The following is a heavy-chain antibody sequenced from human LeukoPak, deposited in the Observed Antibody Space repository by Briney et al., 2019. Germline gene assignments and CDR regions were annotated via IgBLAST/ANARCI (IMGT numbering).Heavy chain of an antibody. CDR2: ISYDGSNK. J-gene: IGHJ4*02. CDR1: GFTFSSYA. V-gene: IGHV3-30*04. Sequence: RSGGSLRLSCAASGFTFSSYAMHWVRQAPGKGLEWVAVISYDGSNKYYADSVKGRFTISRDNSKNTLYLQMNSLRAEDTAVYYCARDGTAMATAGLDYWGQGTLVTVSS. CDR3: ARDGTAMATAGLDY. D-gene: IGHD5-18*01.